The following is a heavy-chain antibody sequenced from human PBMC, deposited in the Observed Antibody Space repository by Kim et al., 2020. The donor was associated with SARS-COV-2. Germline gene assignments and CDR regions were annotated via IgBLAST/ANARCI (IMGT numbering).Heavy chain of an antibody. Sequence: SVKVSCKASGGTFSTYAISWVRQAPGQGLEWMGRITPILGTANYAQKFQGRVTITADKSTTTAYMELSRLRSEDTAVYYCARRVRGVIGNYFYYYGMDVWGQGTTVTVSS. CDR3: ARRVRGVIGNYFYYYGMDV. CDR1: GGTFSTYA. CDR2: ITPILGTA. V-gene: IGHV1-69*04. D-gene: IGHD3-10*01. J-gene: IGHJ6*02.